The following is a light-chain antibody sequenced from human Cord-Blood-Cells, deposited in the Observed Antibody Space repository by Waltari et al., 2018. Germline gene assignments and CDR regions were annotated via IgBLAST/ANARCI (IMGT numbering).Light chain of an antibody. CDR3: QQYGSSPYT. J-gene: IGKJ2*01. CDR1: QSVSSSY. V-gene: IGKV3-20*01. CDR2: GAS. Sequence: EIVLTQSPGTLSLSPGERATLSCRASQSVSSSYLAWYQQKPGPAPRLLIYGASSRATGIPDRFSGSGSGTDFTRTISRLEPEDFAVYYCQQYGSSPYTFGQGTKLEIK.